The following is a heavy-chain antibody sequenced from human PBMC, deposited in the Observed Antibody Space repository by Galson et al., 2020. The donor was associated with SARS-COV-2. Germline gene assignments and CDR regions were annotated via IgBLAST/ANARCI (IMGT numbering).Heavy chain of an antibody. CDR3: AKRISICELGEKWFDP. CDR2: ISYEGSLK. CDR1: GFTFSYYG. V-gene: IGHV3-30*18. J-gene: IGHJ5*02. Sequence: GGSLRLSCAASGFTFSYYGMHWVRQAPGKGLEWVSFISYEGSLKYYTDSVKGRFIISRDNYKNTLYLQMNSLRAEDTAVYYCAKRISICELGEKWFDPWGQGTLVAVSS. D-gene: IGHD3-3*01.